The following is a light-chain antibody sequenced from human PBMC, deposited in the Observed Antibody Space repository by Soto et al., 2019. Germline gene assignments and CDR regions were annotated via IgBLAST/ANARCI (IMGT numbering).Light chain of an antibody. CDR3: QQYDNHPPIYT. CDR1: QDISIY. Sequence: DIQMTQSPSSLSASVGDRVTITCQASQDISIYLNWYQQKPGKAPKLLLFDASNLETGVPSRFSGSGSGTDFTFTFSSLQPQDIATYYCQQYDNHPPIYTFGQGTKLEIK. J-gene: IGKJ2*01. V-gene: IGKV1-33*01. CDR2: DAS.